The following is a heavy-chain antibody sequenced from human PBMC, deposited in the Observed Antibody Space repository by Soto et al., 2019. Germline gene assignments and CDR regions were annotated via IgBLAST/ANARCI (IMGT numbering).Heavy chain of an antibody. D-gene: IGHD3-22*01. CDR3: ATEYYDSRGYYYIDS. CDR2: IYHSGTT. V-gene: IGHV4-31*03. J-gene: IGHJ4*02. CDR1: GGSISSGGYY. Sequence: SETLSLTCTVSGGSISSGGYYCSWIRQHPGKGLEWIGHIYHSGTTYYNPSLKSRVTISVDTSKNQISLKLTSVSAADTAVYYCATEYYDSRGYYYIDSWGQGTLVTVSS.